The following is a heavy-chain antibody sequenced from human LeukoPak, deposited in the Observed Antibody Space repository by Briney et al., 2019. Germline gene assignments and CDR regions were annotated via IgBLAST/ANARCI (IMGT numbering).Heavy chain of an antibody. Sequence: PGGSLSLSCAASGFTVSSNYMTWVRQAPGQGLEWVSVIYSGGNTYYADSVKGRFTISRDNTKNTLYLQMNSLRADDTAVYYCARDVGFIVGATPGAFDIWGQGTMVTVSS. J-gene: IGHJ3*02. CDR1: GFTVSSNY. CDR2: IYSGGNT. CDR3: ARDVGFIVGATPGAFDI. V-gene: IGHV3-66*01. D-gene: IGHD1-26*01.